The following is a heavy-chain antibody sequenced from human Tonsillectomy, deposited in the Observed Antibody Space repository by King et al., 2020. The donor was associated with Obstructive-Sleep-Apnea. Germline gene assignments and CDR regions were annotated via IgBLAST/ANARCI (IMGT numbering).Heavy chain of an antibody. Sequence: QLQESGPGLVKPSQTLSLTCAFSCGSISSGGYSWSWIRQPPGKGLEWIGYIYYSGSTSYNPSLKSRVTISVDTSKNQFSLKLSSVTAADTAVYYCARVMNSNKDLDYWGQGTLVTVSS. CDR2: IYYSGST. CDR3: ARVMNSNKDLDY. V-gene: IGHV4-30-4*07. J-gene: IGHJ4*02. D-gene: IGHD6-13*01. CDR1: CGSISSGGYS.